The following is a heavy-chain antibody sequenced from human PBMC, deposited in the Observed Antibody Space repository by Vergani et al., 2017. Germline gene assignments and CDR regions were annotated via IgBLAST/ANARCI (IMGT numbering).Heavy chain of an antibody. CDR2: IYYSGST. Sequence: QVQLQESGPGLVKPSETLSLTCTVSGGSISSHYWSWIRQPQGKGLEWIGYIYYSGSTNYNPSLKSRVTISVDTSKNQFSLKLSSVTAADTAVYYCARDRGYSYADSYDAFDIWGQGTMVTVSS. D-gene: IGHD5-18*01. CDR1: GGSISSHY. J-gene: IGHJ3*02. CDR3: ARDRGYSYADSYDAFDI. V-gene: IGHV4-59*11.